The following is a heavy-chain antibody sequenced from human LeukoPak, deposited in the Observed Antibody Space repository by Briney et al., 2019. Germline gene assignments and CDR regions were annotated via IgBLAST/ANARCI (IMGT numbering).Heavy chain of an antibody. V-gene: IGHV4-4*07. J-gene: IGHJ3*02. Sequence: SETLSLTCTISGGSISSYYWSWIRQPAGKGLEWIGRIYTSGSTNYNPSLKSRVTMSVDTSKNQFSLKLSSVTAADTAVYYCARDFYDSSGYYFEDAFDIWGQGTMVTVSS. CDR2: IYTSGST. CDR3: ARDFYDSSGYYFEDAFDI. CDR1: GGSISSYY. D-gene: IGHD3-22*01.